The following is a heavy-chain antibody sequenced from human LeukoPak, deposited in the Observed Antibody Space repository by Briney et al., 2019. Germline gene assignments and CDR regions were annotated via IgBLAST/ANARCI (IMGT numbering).Heavy chain of an antibody. CDR1: GYTFTGYC. D-gene: IGHD2-2*01. V-gene: IGHV1-2*02. CDR2: INPNSGGT. Sequence: ASVKVSCKASGYTFTGYCMHWVRQAPGQGLEWMGWINPNSGGTNYAQKFQGRVTMTRDTSTSTAYMELSRLRSDDTAVYYCARDWVPAAVNWFDPWGQGTLVTVSS. CDR3: ARDWVPAAVNWFDP. J-gene: IGHJ5*02.